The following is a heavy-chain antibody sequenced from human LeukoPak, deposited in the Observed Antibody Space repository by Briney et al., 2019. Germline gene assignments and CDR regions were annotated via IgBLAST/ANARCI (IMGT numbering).Heavy chain of an antibody. CDR3: ARARIHVERFDP. V-gene: IGHV1-2*02. CDR1: GYTFTGYY. Sequence: ASVKVSCKASGYTFTGYYMHWVRQAPGQGLEWMGWINPNSGGTNYAQKFQGRVTMTRDTSIGTAYMELSRLRSDDTAVYYCARARIHVERFDPWGQGTLVTVSS. D-gene: IGHD1-14*01. J-gene: IGHJ5*02. CDR2: INPNSGGT.